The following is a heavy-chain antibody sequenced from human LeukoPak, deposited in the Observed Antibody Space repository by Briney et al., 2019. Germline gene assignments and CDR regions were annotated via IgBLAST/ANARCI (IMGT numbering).Heavy chain of an antibody. CDR2: ISSSSYI. CDR3: ANYYAGDAFDI. J-gene: IGHJ3*02. V-gene: IGHV3-21*01. Sequence: GGSLRLSCAASGFTFSSYSMNWVRQAPGKGLEWVSSISSSSYIYYADSVKGRFTISRDNAKNSLYLQMNSLRAEDTAVYYCANYYAGDAFDIWGQGTMVTVSS. D-gene: IGHD1-26*01. CDR1: GFTFSSYS.